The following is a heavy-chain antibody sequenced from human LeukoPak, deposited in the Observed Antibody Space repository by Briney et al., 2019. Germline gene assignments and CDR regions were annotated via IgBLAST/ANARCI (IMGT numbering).Heavy chain of an antibody. CDR3: ARDSVYSGSSLDY. J-gene: IGHJ4*02. Sequence: SETLSLTCAVSGDSISSGGYSWSWIRQPPVKGLEWIGYIYYSGSTHYNPSLKSRVTISVDTSKNQFSLKLSSVTAADTAVYYCARDSVYSGSSLDYWGQGALVTVSS. CDR2: IYYSGST. CDR1: GDSISSGGYS. D-gene: IGHD1-26*01. V-gene: IGHV4-30-4*07.